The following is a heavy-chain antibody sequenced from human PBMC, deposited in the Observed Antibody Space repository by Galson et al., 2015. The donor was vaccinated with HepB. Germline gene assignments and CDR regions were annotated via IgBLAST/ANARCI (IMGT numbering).Heavy chain of an antibody. D-gene: IGHD3-16*01. CDR3: TRDEDYEYLWGSWFEY. V-gene: IGHV3-49*03. Sequence: SLRLSCAASGFSFGDYAMTWFRQAPGKGLEWVGFIRSKGYGATTDYAASGRGRLTISRDDSRSIAYLQMNSLKTEDTAVYYCTRDEDYEYLWGSWFEYWGQGTLSPSPQ. CDR1: GFSFGDYA. CDR2: IRSKGYGATT. J-gene: IGHJ4*02.